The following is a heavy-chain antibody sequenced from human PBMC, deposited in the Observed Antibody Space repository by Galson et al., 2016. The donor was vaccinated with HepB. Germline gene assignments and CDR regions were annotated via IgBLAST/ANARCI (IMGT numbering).Heavy chain of an antibody. CDR1: RFNFNNYG. J-gene: IGHJ6*02. Sequence: SLRLSCAASRFNFNNYGMHWVHQAPGKGLEWVAVISYAGSDKKYADSVKGRFTISRDNSKNTLYLHMNSLRAEDTAVYYCAKERVAVAFAYYYHGMDVCGQGTTVTVS. V-gene: IGHV3-30*18. CDR3: AKERVAVAFAYYYHGMDV. D-gene: IGHD6-19*01. CDR2: ISYAGSDK.